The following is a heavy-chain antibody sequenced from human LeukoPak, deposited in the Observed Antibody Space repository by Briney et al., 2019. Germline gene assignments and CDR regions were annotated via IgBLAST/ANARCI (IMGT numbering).Heavy chain of an antibody. V-gene: IGHV4-38-2*02. CDR3: ARDSSIWGDGYNYKFDAFDI. D-gene: IGHD5-24*01. CDR2: IYHSGST. CDR1: GYSISSGYY. J-gene: IGHJ3*02. Sequence: SETLSLTCAVSGYSISSGYYWSWIRQPPGKGLEWIGSIYHSGSTYYNPSLKSRVTISVDTSKNQFSLKLSSVTAADTAVYYCARDSSIWGDGYNYKFDAFDIWGQGTMVTVSS.